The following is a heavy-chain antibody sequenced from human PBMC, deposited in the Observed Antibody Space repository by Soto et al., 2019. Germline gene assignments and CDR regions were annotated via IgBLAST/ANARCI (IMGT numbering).Heavy chain of an antibody. V-gene: IGHV4-30-2*01. D-gene: IGHD6-13*01. J-gene: IGHJ6*02. Sequence: SETLSLTCAVSGGSISSGGYSWSWIRQPPGKGLEWIGYIYHSGSTYYNPSLKSRVTISVDRSKNQFSLKLSSVTAADTAVYYWARVGQGIYYYGMDVWGQGTTVTVSS. CDR3: ARVGQGIYYYGMDV. CDR2: IYHSGST. CDR1: GGSISSGGYS.